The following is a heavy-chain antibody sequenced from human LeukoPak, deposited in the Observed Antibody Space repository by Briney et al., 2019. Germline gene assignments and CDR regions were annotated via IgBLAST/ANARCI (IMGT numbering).Heavy chain of an antibody. Sequence: HPGGSLRLSCAASGFTFSSYWMNWVRQAPGKGLVWVSRIASDGSSTTYADSVKGRFTISRDNSKNTLYLQMNSLRAEDTAVYYCARSSGSYYAGPFDYWGQGTLVTVSS. D-gene: IGHD1-26*01. V-gene: IGHV3-74*01. CDR3: ARSSGSYYAGPFDY. CDR2: IASDGSST. CDR1: GFTFSSYW. J-gene: IGHJ4*02.